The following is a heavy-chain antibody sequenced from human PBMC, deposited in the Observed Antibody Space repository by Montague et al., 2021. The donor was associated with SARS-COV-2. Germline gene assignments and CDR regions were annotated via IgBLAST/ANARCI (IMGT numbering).Heavy chain of an antibody. Sequence: SETLSLTCSVSGGSINNYYWGWVRQSPGKGLEWIGYIYYSGSVTTSYNPSLKSRVSISVDTSENQSSLKSTSVTAADTAVYYCARRGGGEVFARFMYWYFDVWSRGSLVTVSS. V-gene: IGHV4-59*13. D-gene: IGHD2-21*01. CDR1: GGSINNYY. CDR3: ARRGGGEVFARFMYWYFDV. J-gene: IGHJ2*01. CDR2: IYYSGSVTT.